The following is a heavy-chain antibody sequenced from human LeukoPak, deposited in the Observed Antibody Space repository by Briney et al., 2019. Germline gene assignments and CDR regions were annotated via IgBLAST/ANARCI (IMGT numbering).Heavy chain of an antibody. J-gene: IGHJ6*02. V-gene: IGHV3-23*01. CDR2: ISGSGGST. D-gene: IGHD6-13*01. Sequence: GGSLRLSCTASGFTFTNAWMSWVRQAPGKGLEWVSAISGSGGSTYYADSVKGRFTISRDNSKNTLYLQMNSLRAEDTAVYYCAKELAGYYGMDVWGQGTTVTSP. CDR3: AKELAGYYGMDV. CDR1: GFTFTNAW.